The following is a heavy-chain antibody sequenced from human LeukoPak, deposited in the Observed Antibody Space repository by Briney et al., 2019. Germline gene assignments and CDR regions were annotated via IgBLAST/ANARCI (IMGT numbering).Heavy chain of an antibody. J-gene: IGHJ5*02. CDR3: ARSRHHLLSPGANWFDP. Sequence: SETLSLTCAVSGVSISSDTYSWSWIRQPPGKGLEWIGYIHHSGNTYYNPSLKSRVTISLDTSKNQFSLKLSSVTAADTAMYYCARSRHHLLSPGANWFDPWGQGTLVTVSS. CDR1: GVSISSDTYS. D-gene: IGHD1-14*01. CDR2: IHHSGNT. V-gene: IGHV4-30-2*01.